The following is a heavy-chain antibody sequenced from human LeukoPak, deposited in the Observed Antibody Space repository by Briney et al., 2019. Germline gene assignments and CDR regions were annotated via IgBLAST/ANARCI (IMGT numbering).Heavy chain of an antibody. CDR1: GGTFSSYA. Sequence: SVKVSCKSSGGTFSSYAISWVRQAPAQALEWMRGIIPIFGTANYAQKFQGRVTITADESTSTAYMELSSLRSEDTAVYYCARHSGGSWDNNWFDPWGQGTLVTVSS. CDR2: IIPIFGTA. J-gene: IGHJ5*02. V-gene: IGHV1-69*01. D-gene: IGHD2-15*01. CDR3: ARHSGGSWDNNWFDP.